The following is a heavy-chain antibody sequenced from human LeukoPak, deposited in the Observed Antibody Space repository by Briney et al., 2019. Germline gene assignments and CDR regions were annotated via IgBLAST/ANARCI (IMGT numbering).Heavy chain of an antibody. CDR2: ISYDGSDK. D-gene: IGHD3-9*01. CDR1: AFTFSRYG. V-gene: IGHV3-30*18. CDR3: AKEGTYSDILTGYSYFDY. J-gene: IGHJ4*02. Sequence: PGTSLRLSCAASAFTFSRYGMHWVRQAPGQGLEWVALISYDGSDKNYADSVRGRFTISRDNSKNTLFLQMNSLRAEDSALYYCAKEGTYSDILTGYSYFDYWGQGTLVTVSS.